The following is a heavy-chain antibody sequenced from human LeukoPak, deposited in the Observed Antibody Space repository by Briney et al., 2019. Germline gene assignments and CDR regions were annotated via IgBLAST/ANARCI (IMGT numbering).Heavy chain of an antibody. J-gene: IGHJ6*02. D-gene: IGHD3-16*01. Sequence: GGSLRLSCAASGFTFSSYWMNWARQAPGKGLEWVASINHNGNVNYYVDSVEGRFTISRDNAKNSLYLQMSNLRAEDTAVYFCARGGGLDVWGQGATVTISS. CDR3: ARGGGLDV. CDR2: INHNGNVN. V-gene: IGHV3-7*03. CDR1: GFTFSSYW.